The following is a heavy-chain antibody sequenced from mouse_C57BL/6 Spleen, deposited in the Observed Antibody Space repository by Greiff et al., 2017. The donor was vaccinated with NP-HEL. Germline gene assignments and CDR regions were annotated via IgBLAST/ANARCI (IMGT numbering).Heavy chain of an antibody. Sequence: DVKLVESGEGLVKPGGSLKLSCAASGFTFSSYAMSWVRQTPEKRLEWVAYISSGGDYIYYADTVKGRFTISRDNARNTLYLQMSSLKSEDTAMYYCTRVMVTGLYNYAMDYWGQGTSVTVSS. J-gene: IGHJ4*01. V-gene: IGHV5-9-1*02. CDR2: ISSGGDYI. D-gene: IGHD2-3*01. CDR3: TRVMVTGLYNYAMDY. CDR1: GFTFSSYA.